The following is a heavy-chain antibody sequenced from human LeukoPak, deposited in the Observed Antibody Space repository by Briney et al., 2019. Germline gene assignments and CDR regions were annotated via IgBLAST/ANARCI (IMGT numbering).Heavy chain of an antibody. CDR1: GFTFSSYA. J-gene: IGHJ6*04. V-gene: IGHV3-7*01. CDR2: INQDGTEK. D-gene: IGHD3-10*02. Sequence: GGSLRLSCAASGFTFSSYAMSWVRQAPGKGLEWVANINQDGTEKYYVDSVKGRFTISRDNAKNSLYLQMNSLRAEDTAVYYCAELGITMIGGVWGKGTTVTISS. CDR3: AELGITMIGGV.